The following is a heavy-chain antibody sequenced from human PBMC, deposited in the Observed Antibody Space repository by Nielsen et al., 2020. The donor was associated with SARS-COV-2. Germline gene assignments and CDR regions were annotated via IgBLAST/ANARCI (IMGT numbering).Heavy chain of an antibody. CDR1: AFTFSIYW. V-gene: IGHV3-74*01. J-gene: IGHJ4*02. CDR3: VRGLQVPNGLAHR. D-gene: IGHD3-16*01. Sequence: GGSLRLSCAASAFTFSIYWMHWVRQAPGKGLVWVSRINSDGSSTSYADSVKGRFTISRDNAKNTLYLQMNSLRAEDTAVYYCVRGLQVPNGLAHRWGQGTLVTVSS. CDR2: INSDGSST.